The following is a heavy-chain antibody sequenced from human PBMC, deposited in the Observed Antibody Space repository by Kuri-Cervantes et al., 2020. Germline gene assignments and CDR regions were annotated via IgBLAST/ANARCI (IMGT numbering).Heavy chain of an antibody. CDR2: ISTYNGNT. CDR1: GYTFTSYG. J-gene: IGHJ4*02. CDR3: ARVGAAGRGFDF. D-gene: IGHD6-25*01. Sequence: ASVKVSCKASGYTFTSYGISGVRQAPGQGLEWMGWISTYNGNTNYAQKLQGRVTMNTDTSTSTAYMELRSLRSDVTDVYSCARVGAAGRGFDFWGQGTLVTVSS. V-gene: IGHV1-18*01.